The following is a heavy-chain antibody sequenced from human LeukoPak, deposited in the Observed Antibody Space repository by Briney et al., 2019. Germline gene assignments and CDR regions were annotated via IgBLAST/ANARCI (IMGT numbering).Heavy chain of an antibody. Sequence: PGGSLRLSCAASGFTFSSYWMHWVRQAPGKGLVWVSRINTDGSSTSYADSVKGRFTISRDNAKNTLYLQMNSLRAEDTAVYYCAKGSITFGGAYLRTPYRYGMDVWGQGTTVTVSS. D-gene: IGHD3-16*01. CDR3: AKGSITFGGAYLRTPYRYGMDV. J-gene: IGHJ6*02. V-gene: IGHV3-74*01. CDR2: INTDGSST. CDR1: GFTFSSYW.